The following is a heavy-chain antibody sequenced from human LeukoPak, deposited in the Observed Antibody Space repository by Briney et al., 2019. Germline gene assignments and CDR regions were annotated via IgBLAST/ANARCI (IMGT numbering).Heavy chain of an antibody. CDR2: ISGDGSLT. Sequence: PGGSLRLSCGASGFTFSTHWMYWAPQAPGKEFVWVSRISGDGSLTSYADSVRGRFTISRDNAKETLYLQMTSLRVEDTAVYSCASLLTPYHGSGGGGMDVWGQGTTVTVSS. D-gene: IGHD3-10*01. V-gene: IGHV3-74*01. CDR3: ASLLTPYHGSGGGGMDV. CDR1: GFTFSTHW. J-gene: IGHJ6*02.